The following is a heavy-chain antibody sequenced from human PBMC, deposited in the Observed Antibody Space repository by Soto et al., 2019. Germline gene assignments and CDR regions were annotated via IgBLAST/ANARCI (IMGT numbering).Heavy chain of an antibody. CDR3: ATWMTTVTTPFGS. J-gene: IGHJ4*02. V-gene: IGHV1-3*01. Sequence: ASVKVSRKASGYTFTSYAMHWVRQAPGQRLEWMGWINAGNGNTKYSQKFQGRVTITRDTSASTAYMELSSLRSEDTAVYYCATWMTTVTTPFGSWGQGPLVTVS. CDR1: GYTFTSYA. CDR2: INAGNGNT. D-gene: IGHD4-17*01.